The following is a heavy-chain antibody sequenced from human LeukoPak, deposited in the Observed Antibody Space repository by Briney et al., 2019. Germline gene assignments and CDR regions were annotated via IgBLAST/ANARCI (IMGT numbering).Heavy chain of an antibody. Sequence: GKSLRLSCAASGFTFSSYGMHWVRQAPGKGLEWVAVISYDGSNKYYIDSVKGRFTISRDNSKNTLYLQMNSLRAEDTAVYYCARGENSKTYPVSGYWGQGTLVTVSS. J-gene: IGHJ4*02. CDR1: GFTFSSYG. D-gene: IGHD2/OR15-2a*01. V-gene: IGHV3-30*03. CDR2: ISYDGSNK. CDR3: ARGENSKTYPVSGY.